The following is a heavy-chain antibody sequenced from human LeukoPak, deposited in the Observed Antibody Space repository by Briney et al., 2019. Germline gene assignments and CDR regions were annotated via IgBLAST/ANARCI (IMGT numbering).Heavy chain of an antibody. V-gene: IGHV1-24*01. CDR2: FDPEDGET. D-gene: IGHD1-26*01. Sequence: GASVKVSCKASGYTFTSYDINWVRQAPGKGLEWMGGFDPEDGETIYAQKFQGRVTMTEDTSTDTAYMELSSLRSEDTAVYYCATDSGSYGPAFDIWGQGTMVTVSS. CDR3: ATDSGSYGPAFDI. CDR1: GYTFTSYD. J-gene: IGHJ3*02.